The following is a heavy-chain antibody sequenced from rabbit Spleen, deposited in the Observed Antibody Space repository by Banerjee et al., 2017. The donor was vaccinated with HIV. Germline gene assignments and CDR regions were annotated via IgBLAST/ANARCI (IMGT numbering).Heavy chain of an antibody. V-gene: IGHV1S40*01. CDR1: GFSLTSSDY. D-gene: IGHD1-1*01. Sequence: QSLEESGGDLVKPGASLTLTCIASGFSLTSSDYMCWVRQAPGKGLEWIACIYAGSSGFTYHASWAKGRFTISKTSSTTVTLQMTSLTAADTATYFCARDTSTSFSSYGMDLWGPGTLVTVS. CDR3: ARDTSTSFSSYGMDL. J-gene: IGHJ6*01. CDR2: IYAGSSGFT.